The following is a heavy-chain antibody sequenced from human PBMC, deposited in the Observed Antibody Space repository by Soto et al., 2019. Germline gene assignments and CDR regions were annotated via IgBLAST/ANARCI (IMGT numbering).Heavy chain of an antibody. CDR2: ISSSTTYI. V-gene: IGHV3-21*03. CDR3: ARDFDSSGYYGPVGAFEI. Sequence: EVQLVESGGGLVKPGGSLRLSCSASRFTFSSYTMNWVRQAPGKGLGWVSSISSSTTYIYYADSVKGRFTISRDNAKNSLYLQVNSLRAEDTAVYYCARDFDSSGYYGPVGAFEIWGQGTMVTVSS. CDR1: RFTFSSYT. D-gene: IGHD3-22*01. J-gene: IGHJ3*02.